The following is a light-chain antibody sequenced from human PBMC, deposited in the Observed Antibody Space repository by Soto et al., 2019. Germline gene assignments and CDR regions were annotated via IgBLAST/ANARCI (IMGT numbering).Light chain of an antibody. J-gene: IGKJ5*01. CDR1: QDISNY. V-gene: IGKV1-33*01. Sequence: DIQMTQSPSSLSASVGDRVTITCQASQDISNYLNWYQQKPGKASKLLIYDASNLETGVPSRFSGSGSGTDFTFTISSLQHEDIATYYCQQYDNLPITFGQGTRLEIK. CDR3: QQYDNLPIT. CDR2: DAS.